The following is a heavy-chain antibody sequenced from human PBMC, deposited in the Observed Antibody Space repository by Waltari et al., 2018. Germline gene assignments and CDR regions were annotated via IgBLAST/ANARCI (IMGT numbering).Heavy chain of an antibody. D-gene: IGHD6-13*01. V-gene: IGHV3-23*01. Sequence: EVQLLESGGGLVQPGGSLRLSCAASGFTFSSYAMSWVRQAPGKGLEWVSAISGSGGSTYYADSVKGRFTISRDNSKNTLYLQMNSLRAEDTAVYYCAKDATEYSSSWYRLYYYYGMDVWGQGTTVTVSS. CDR2: ISGSGGST. CDR1: GFTFSSYA. J-gene: IGHJ6*02. CDR3: AKDATEYSSSWYRLYYYYGMDV.